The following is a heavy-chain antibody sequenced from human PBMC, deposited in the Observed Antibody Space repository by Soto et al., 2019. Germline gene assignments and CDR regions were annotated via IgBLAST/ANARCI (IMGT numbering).Heavy chain of an antibody. V-gene: IGHV3-23*01. J-gene: IGHJ4*02. CDR2: ISGGGGST. D-gene: IGHD3-22*01. Sequence: GGSLRLSCAASGGPFSSYAMNWVRQAPGQGLEWVSGISGGGGSTYYADSVKGRFTISRDNSNNTLYLQMNSLRAEDTAVYYCAKDPTSYDSSAQFDSWGQGTLVTVSS. CDR1: GGPFSSYA. CDR3: AKDPTSYDSSAQFDS.